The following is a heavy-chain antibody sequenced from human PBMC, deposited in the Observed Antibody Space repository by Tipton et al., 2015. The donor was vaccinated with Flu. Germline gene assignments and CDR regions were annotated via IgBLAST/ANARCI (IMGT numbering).Heavy chain of an antibody. D-gene: IGHD6-13*01. Sequence: QLVQSGAEVKKPGASVKVSCKASGYTFTSYGISWVRQASGQGLEWMGWISAYNGNTNYAQKLQGRVTMTTDTSTSTAYMELRSLKSDDTAVYSCARGRAAAHHYNWFDPWGQGTLVTVSS. CDR3: ARGRAAAHHYNWFDP. V-gene: IGHV1-18*01. CDR1: GYTFTSYG. J-gene: IGHJ5*02. CDR2: ISAYNGNT.